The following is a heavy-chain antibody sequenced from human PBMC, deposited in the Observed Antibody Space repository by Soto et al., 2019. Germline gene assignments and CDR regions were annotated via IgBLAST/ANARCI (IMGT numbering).Heavy chain of an antibody. J-gene: IGHJ4*02. V-gene: IGHV1-8*01. CDR1: GYTFRSYD. CDR2: VNPNTGNT. D-gene: IGHD3-10*01. Sequence: QVQLVQSGAEVKKPGASVKVSCTGSGYTFRSYDIHWVRQATGQGIEWMGWVNPNTGNTGYAQKFQGRVTMTRDMSKSSAYMEVNSLTSEDTAIYYCARAYGAGSFEFWGQGTLVSVSS. CDR3: ARAYGAGSFEF.